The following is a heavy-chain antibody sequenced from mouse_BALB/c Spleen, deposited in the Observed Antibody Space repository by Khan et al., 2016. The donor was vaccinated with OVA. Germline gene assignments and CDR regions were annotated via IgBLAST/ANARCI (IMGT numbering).Heavy chain of an antibody. V-gene: IGHV1-9*01. D-gene: IGHD1-1*01. J-gene: IGHJ3*01. Sequence: QVQLQQPGAELMRPGASVKISCKATGYTFNSYWIEWIKQRPGHGLEWIGEILPGDGSTNYNEKFKDKATFTADASSNTAYMQFSSLTSEDSAIYYCARLDYYGSSAAWFAYWGQGTLVTVS. CDR2: ILPGDGST. CDR1: GYTFNSYW. CDR3: ARLDYYGSSAAWFAY.